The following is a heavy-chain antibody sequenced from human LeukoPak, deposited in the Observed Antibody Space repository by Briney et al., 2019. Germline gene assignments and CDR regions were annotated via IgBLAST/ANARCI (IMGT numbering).Heavy chain of an antibody. D-gene: IGHD3-22*01. J-gene: IGHJ2*01. CDR3: ARVLNYYDSSGYYGYWYFDL. V-gene: IGHV4-59*01. CDR1: GGSISSYY. Sequence: SETLSLTCSVSGGSISSYYWSWIRQSPENGLEWIGYIYYSGSTNYNPSLKSRVTISVDTSKNQFSLKLSSVTAADTAVYYCARVLNYYDSSGYYGYWYFDLRGRGTLVTVSS. CDR2: IYYSGST.